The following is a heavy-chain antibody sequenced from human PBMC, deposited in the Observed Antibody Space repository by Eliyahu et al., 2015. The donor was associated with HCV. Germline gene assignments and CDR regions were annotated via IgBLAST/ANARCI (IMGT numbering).Heavy chain of an antibody. Sequence: EVHLVESGGALVEPGGSLXVSCAASGFTFGDXGRRWVRQAPGKGLXWXSFISSEGTYIYYSDSAKGRFTISRDNAKKSLHLQMSSLRADDTAVYYCARVKEESSGFIFDYWGPGTLVSASS. CDR1: GFTFGDXG. J-gene: IGHJ4*02. V-gene: IGHV3-21*01. CDR3: ARVKEESSGFIFDY. CDR2: ISSEGTYI. D-gene: IGHD3-22*01.